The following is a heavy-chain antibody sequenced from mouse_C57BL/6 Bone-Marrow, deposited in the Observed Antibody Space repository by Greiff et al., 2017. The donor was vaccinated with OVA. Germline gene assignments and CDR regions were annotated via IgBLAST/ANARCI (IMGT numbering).Heavy chain of an antibody. CDR1: GYTFTSYW. CDR2: INPSSGYP. CDR3: ARGDYYGSSLYWYFDV. J-gene: IGHJ1*03. D-gene: IGHD1-1*01. V-gene: IGHV1-7*01. Sequence: QVQLKQSGAELAKPGASVKLSCKASGYTFTSYWMHWVKQRPGQGLEWIGYINPSSGYPTSNQKFKDTATLTADKSSSTAYMQLSSLTYEDSAVYYCARGDYYGSSLYWYFDVWGTGTTVTVSS.